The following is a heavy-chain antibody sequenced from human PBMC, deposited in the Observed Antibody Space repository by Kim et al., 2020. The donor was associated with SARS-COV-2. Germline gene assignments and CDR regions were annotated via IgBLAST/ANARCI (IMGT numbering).Heavy chain of an antibody. CDR3: ATSHYDILPGYFYGMAV. D-gene: IGHD3-9*01. J-gene: IGHJ6*01. CDR1: GFTFRSYN. CDR2: INTGSTHI. Sequence: GGSLRLSCAASGFTFRSYNMDWVRQSPGRGLEWISSINTGSTHIYYADSVEGRFTISRDNAQNSLYLQMNGLRAEDTAVYFCATSHYDILPGYFYGMAV. V-gene: IGHV3-21*01.